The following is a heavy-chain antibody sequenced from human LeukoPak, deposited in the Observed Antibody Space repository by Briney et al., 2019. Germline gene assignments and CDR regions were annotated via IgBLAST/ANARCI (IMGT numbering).Heavy chain of an antibody. J-gene: IGHJ3*02. D-gene: IGHD3-10*01. CDR1: GFTFSSYW. CDR3: STGSGHAFDI. CDR2: INSDGSST. Sequence: PGGSLRRSCAASGFTFSSYWMHWVRQVPGKGLVWVSRINSDGSSTSYADSVKGRFTISRDNAKNTLYVQMNSLRAEDTAVYYCSTGSGHAFDIWGRGTMVTVSS. V-gene: IGHV3-74*01.